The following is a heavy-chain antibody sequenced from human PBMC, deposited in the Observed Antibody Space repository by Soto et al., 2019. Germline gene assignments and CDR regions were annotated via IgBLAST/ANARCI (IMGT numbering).Heavy chain of an antibody. V-gene: IGHV1-18*01. J-gene: IGHJ6*02. CDR2: ISAYNGNT. CDR3: ARVALGYCSSTSCYKRGGYYYYGMDV. D-gene: IGHD2-2*02. CDR1: GYTFTSYG. Sequence: QVQLVQSGAEVKKPGASVKVSCKASGYTFTSYGISWVRQAPGQGLEWMGWISAYNGNTNYAQKLQGRVTMTTDTSTRTAYMELRSLRSDDTAVYYCARVALGYCSSTSCYKRGGYYYYGMDVWGQGTTVTVSS.